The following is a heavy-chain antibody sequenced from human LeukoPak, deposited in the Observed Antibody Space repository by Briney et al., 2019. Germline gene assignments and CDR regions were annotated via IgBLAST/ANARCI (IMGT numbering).Heavy chain of an antibody. CDR1: GGTFSSYA. Sequence: SVKVACKASGGTFSSYAISWVRQAPGQRLEWMVRIIPILGIANYAQKFQGRVTITADKSTSTAYMELSSLRSEDTAVYYCARWAYYYDSSGYHWFDPWGQGTLVTVSS. V-gene: IGHV1-69*04. D-gene: IGHD3-22*01. J-gene: IGHJ5*02. CDR3: ARWAYYYDSSGYHWFDP. CDR2: IIPILGIA.